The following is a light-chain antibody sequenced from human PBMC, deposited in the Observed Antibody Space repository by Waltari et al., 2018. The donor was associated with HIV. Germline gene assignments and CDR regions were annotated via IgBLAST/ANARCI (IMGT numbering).Light chain of an antibody. CDR2: GES. J-gene: IGKJ4*01. CDR3: QQYTNWPLT. CDR1: QSLSSN. V-gene: IGKV3-15*01. Sequence: EIVMTQYPATLSVSPGERASQSLSSNLAWYQQKPGQAPRLLIYGESTRATGIPARFSGSGSGTEFTLTISSLQSEDFAVYYCQQYTNWPLTFGGGTKVEIK.